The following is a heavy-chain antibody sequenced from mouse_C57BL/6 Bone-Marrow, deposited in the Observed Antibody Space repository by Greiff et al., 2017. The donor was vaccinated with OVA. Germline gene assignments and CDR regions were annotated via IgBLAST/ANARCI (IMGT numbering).Heavy chain of an antibody. J-gene: IGHJ2*01. Sequence: QVQLQQPWAELVKPGASVKLSCKASGYTFTSYWMHWVKQRPGQGLEWVGMIHPNSGSTNYTEQFKSKATLTVDKSSSTAYMQLRSLTSEDSAVYYWARSEGVLRLAYWGQGTTPTVSS. D-gene: IGHD1-1*01. CDR2: IHPNSGST. V-gene: IGHV1-64*01. CDR1: GYTFTSYW. CDR3: ARSEGVLRLAY.